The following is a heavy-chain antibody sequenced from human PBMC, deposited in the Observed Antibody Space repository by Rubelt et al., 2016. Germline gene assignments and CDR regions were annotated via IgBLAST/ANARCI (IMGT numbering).Heavy chain of an antibody. CDR3: ARDWTFDY. CDR2: INPKSGAP. CDR1: GGTFTGYY. J-gene: IGHJ4*02. V-gene: IGHV1-2*06. Sequence: QVQLVQSGAEVKKPGSSVKVSCKASGGTFTGYYLHWVRQAPGQGLEWMGRINPKSGAPNVAQKFQGSVTMTRDTSISTAYMELSRLRSDDTAVYYCARDWTFDYWGQGTLVTVSS. D-gene: IGHD3/OR15-3a*01.